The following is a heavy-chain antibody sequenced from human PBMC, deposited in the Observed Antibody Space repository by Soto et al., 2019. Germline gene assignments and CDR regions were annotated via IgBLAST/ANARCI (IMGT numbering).Heavy chain of an antibody. CDR2: ISGSGGST. CDR3: AKSILAPTIFGVVINYYYGMDV. J-gene: IGHJ6*02. CDR1: GFTFSSYA. Sequence: PGGSLRLSCAASGFTFSSYAMSWVRQAPGKGLEWVSAISGSGGSTYYADSVKGRFTISRDNSKNTLYLQMNSLRAEDTAVYYCAKSILAPTIFGVVINYYYGMDVWGQGTTVTVSS. V-gene: IGHV3-23*01. D-gene: IGHD3-3*01.